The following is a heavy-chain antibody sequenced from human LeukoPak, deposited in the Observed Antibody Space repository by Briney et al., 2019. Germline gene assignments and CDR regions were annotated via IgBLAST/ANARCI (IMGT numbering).Heavy chain of an antibody. J-gene: IGHJ5*01. Sequence: ASVKVSCKASEYTFTHYFIHWVRQAPGQELEWMGWINPNIGDASYAQKFQDRVTMTRDRSINTAYMELSRLTSHDTAVYYCARMALDGGDSIGFDSLGEGTLVTVSS. CDR3: ARMALDGGDSIGFDS. CDR2: INPNIGDA. D-gene: IGHD2-21*02. CDR1: EYTFTHYF. V-gene: IGHV1-2*02.